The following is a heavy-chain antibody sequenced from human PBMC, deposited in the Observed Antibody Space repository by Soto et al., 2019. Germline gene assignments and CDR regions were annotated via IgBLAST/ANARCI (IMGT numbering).Heavy chain of an antibody. CDR3: VRVASGYYFDH. D-gene: IGHD3-3*01. CDR1: GFTFSDHY. J-gene: IGHJ4*02. CDR2: IRKKVNSYTT. Sequence: LRLSCAASGFTFSDHYMDWVRQAPGKGLEWVGRIRKKVNSYTTEYAASVKGRFSISRDDSKNSLFLQMNSLKTEDTAVYYCVRVASGYYFDHWGQGTPVTVSS. V-gene: IGHV3-72*01.